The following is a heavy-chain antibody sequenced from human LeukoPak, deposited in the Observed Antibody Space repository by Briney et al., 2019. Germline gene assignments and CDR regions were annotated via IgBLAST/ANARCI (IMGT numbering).Heavy chain of an antibody. D-gene: IGHD4/OR15-4a*01. J-gene: IGHJ4*02. CDR3: ARRRYGGNYYYDY. CDR2: INHSGST. CDR1: GGSFSGYY. Sequence: KPSETLSLTCAVYGGSFSGYYWSWIRQPPGKGLEWIGEINHSGSTNYNPSLKSRVTISVDTSKNQFSLKLSSVTAADTAVYYCARRRYGGNYYYDYWGQGTLVTVSS. V-gene: IGHV4-34*01.